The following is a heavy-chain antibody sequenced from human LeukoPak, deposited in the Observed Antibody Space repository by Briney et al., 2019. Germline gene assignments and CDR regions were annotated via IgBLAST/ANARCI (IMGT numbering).Heavy chain of an antibody. CDR1: GASISRSY. D-gene: IGHD5-24*01. CDR3: ARLPEGGYATSLGRLGP. V-gene: IGHV4-59*08. CDR2: LAYTGIS. Sequence: PSETLSLTCTVSGASISRSYWIWIRQTPRKGLEWMGYLAYTGISTYNPSLKSRVTISRDESKNQFSLHLTHVTAADTAVYYCARLPEGGYATSLGRLGPWGQGTRVTVSS. J-gene: IGHJ5*02.